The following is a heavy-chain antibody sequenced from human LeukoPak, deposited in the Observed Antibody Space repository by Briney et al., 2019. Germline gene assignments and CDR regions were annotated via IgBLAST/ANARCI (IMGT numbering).Heavy chain of an antibody. J-gene: IGHJ4*02. CDR3: ARKKTRGLDY. V-gene: IGHV3-48*03. CDR2: ISDSGSAI. D-gene: IGHD3-10*01. CDR1: GFPFNTPQ. Sequence: PGGSLTLSCAVSGFPFNTPQMNCVRQAPGKGLEWIAYISDSGSAIYYADSVKGRLTISRDNAKNSLYLQMNSLRAEDTAIYYCARKKTRGLDYWGQGTLVTVSS.